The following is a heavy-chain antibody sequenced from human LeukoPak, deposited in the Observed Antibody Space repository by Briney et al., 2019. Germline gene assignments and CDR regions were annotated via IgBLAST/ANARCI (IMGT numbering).Heavy chain of an antibody. Sequence: PSETLSLTCTVSGYSISSGYYWGWIRQPPGKGLEWIGSIYHSGSTYYNPSLKSRVTISVDTSKNHFSLKLSSVTAADTAVYYCARYSGSYPHDAFDIWGQGTMVTVSS. CDR3: ARYSGSYPHDAFDI. V-gene: IGHV4-38-2*02. J-gene: IGHJ3*02. D-gene: IGHD1-26*01. CDR1: GYSISSGYY. CDR2: IYHSGST.